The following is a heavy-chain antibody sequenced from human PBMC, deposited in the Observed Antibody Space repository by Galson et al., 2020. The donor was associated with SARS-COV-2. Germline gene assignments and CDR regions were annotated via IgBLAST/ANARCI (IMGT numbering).Heavy chain of an antibody. Sequence: SQTLSLTCTVSGGSISSGGYYWSWIRQHPGKGLEWIGYIYYSGSTYYNPSLKSRVTISVDTSKNQFSLKLSSVTAADTAVYYCARDLVAATQFDPWGQGTLVTVSS. J-gene: IGHJ5*02. D-gene: IGHD2-15*01. CDR2: IYYSGST. CDR3: ARDLVAATQFDP. CDR1: GGSISSGGYY. V-gene: IGHV4-31*03.